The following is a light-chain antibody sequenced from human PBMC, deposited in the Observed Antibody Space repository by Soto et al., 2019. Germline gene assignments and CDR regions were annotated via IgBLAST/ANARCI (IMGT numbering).Light chain of an antibody. V-gene: IGKV3-20*01. CDR1: QSVSSNY. J-gene: IGKJ2*01. CDR3: QQFDRSPYT. CDR2: GAS. Sequence: EIVLTQSPGTLSLSPGERATLPCRASQSVSSNYLAWYQHKPGQTPRLLLYGASSRATGIPDRFSGSGSGTDFTLTISRLEPEDFAVYYCQQFDRSPYTFAQGTKLEI.